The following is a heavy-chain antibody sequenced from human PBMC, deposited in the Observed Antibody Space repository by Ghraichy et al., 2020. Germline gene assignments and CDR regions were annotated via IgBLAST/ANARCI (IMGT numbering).Heavy chain of an antibody. J-gene: IGHJ4*02. D-gene: IGHD5-24*01. CDR3: ARGAEMATINLDY. V-gene: IGHV4-61*01. CDR1: GDSVSSGSYY. CDR2: IYYSGST. Sequence: SETLSLTCTVSGDSVSSGSYYWTWIRQPPGKGLEWIGYIYYSGSTNYNPSLKSRVTISVDRSQNQYSLELRSVNAADTAVYYCARGAEMATINLDYWGQGVLVTVSS.